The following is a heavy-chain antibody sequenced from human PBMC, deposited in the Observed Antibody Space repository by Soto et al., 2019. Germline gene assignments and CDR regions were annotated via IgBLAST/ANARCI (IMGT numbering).Heavy chain of an antibody. CDR2: IYYSGST. Sequence: QVQLQESGPGLVKPSQTLSLTCTVSGGSISSGGYYWSWIRQHPGKGLEWIGYIYYSGSTYYNPSLKSLVTISVDTSKNQFSLKLSSVTAADTAVYYCARAHTSDYSNYYGMDVWGQGTTVTVSS. CDR1: GGSISSGGYY. D-gene: IGHD4-4*01. CDR3: ARAHTSDYSNYYGMDV. V-gene: IGHV4-31*01. J-gene: IGHJ6*02.